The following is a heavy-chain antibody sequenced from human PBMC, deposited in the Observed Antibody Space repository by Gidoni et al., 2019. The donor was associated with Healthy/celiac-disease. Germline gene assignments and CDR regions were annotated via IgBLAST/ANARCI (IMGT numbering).Heavy chain of an antibody. CDR1: GGSISSSSYY. V-gene: IGHV4-39*01. CDR2: IYYSGST. CDR3: ARRGYGYLDT. D-gene: IGHD5-18*01. J-gene: IGHJ3*02. Sequence: QLQLQESGPGLVKPSETLSLTCTVSGGSISSSSYYWGWIRQPPGKGLAWIGSIYYSGSTYYNPSLKSRVTISVDTSKNHFSLKLSSVTAADTAVYSCARRGYGYLDTWGQVTMVTVSS.